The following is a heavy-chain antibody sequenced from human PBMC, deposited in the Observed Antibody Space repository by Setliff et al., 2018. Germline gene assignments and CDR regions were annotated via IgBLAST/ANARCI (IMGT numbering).Heavy chain of an antibody. CDR1: GGSISSYY. V-gene: IGHV4-59*05. J-gene: IGHJ4*02. CDR2: IYHRGST. Sequence: PSETLSLTCTVSGGSISSYYWSWIRQPPGKGLEWIGSIYHRGSTYYNPSLKSRVTISVDTSNNHFSLKLSSVTAADTAVYYCARHFRSSKVQFLEYLTDYYFDSWGQGTLVTVSS. D-gene: IGHD3-3*01. CDR3: ARHFRSSKVQFLEYLTDYYFDS.